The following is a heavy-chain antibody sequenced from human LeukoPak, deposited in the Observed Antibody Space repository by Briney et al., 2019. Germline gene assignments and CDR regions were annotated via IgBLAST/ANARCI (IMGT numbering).Heavy chain of an antibody. CDR1: GESVSSTGAS. Sequence: SQTLSLTCAISGESVSSTGASWNWIRQSPSRGLGWLGRTYYRSKWYYEYALSVQSRIIVAPDTSKNQFSLQLNSVTPKDTAVYYCVRGNCNFDYWGQGSLVTVSS. J-gene: IGHJ4*02. CDR2: TYYRSKWYY. V-gene: IGHV6-1*01. D-gene: IGHD1-1*01. CDR3: VRGNCNFDY.